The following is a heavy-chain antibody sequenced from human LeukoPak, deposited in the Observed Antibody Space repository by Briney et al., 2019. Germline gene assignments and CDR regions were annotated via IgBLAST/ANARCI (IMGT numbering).Heavy chain of an antibody. J-gene: IGHJ4*02. D-gene: IGHD2-15*01. V-gene: IGHV3-23*01. Sequence: GGSLRLSCAASGFTFSSYAMSWVRQAPGQGLEWVSAISGSGGSTYYADSVKGRFTISRDNSKNTLYLQMNSLRAEDTAVYYCAKDRYCSGGSCYGGFDYWGQGTLVTVSS. CDR3: AKDRYCSGGSCYGGFDY. CDR2: ISGSGGST. CDR1: GFTFSSYA.